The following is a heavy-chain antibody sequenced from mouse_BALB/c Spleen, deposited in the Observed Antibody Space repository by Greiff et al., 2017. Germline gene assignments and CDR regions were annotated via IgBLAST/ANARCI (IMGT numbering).Heavy chain of an antibody. CDR1: GYTFTDYE. CDR2: IDPETGGT. Sequence: QVQLQQSGAELVRPGASVTLSCKASGYTFTDYEMHWVKQTPVHGLEWIGAIDPETGGTAYNQKFKGKATLTADKSSSTAHMELRSLTSEDSAVYYCTKFDGYSLGFAYWGQGTLVTVSA. V-gene: IGHV1-15*01. J-gene: IGHJ3*01. D-gene: IGHD2-3*01. CDR3: TKFDGYSLGFAY.